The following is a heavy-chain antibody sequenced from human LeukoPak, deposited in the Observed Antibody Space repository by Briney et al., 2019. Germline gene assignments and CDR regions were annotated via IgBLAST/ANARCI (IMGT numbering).Heavy chain of an antibody. CDR3: ARGAGAYKHYAMDV. CDR1: GFTVSNNG. V-gene: IGHV3-66*01. D-gene: IGHD6-19*01. CDR2: IYIGGRT. J-gene: IGHJ6*02. Sequence: QAGGSLRLSCAASGFTVSNNGMNWVRQAPGKGLEWVSGIYIGGRTISVDSVRGRFTISRDNSKNTLYLQMNSLRAEDTALYYCARGAGAYKHYAMDVWGQGTTVAVSS.